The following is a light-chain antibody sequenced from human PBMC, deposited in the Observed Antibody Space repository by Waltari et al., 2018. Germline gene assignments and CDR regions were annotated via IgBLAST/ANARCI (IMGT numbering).Light chain of an antibody. Sequence: DIVMTQSPDSLAVSLGEMATINCKSSQSVLNSSNHKKYLAWYQQKPRQPPKLLIHRASIRESGVPDRFSGSGSGTDFTLTISSLQAEDVAVYYCQQYLSAPRTFGQGTVLEIK. CDR2: RAS. V-gene: IGKV4-1*01. J-gene: IGKJ2*02. CDR1: QSVLNSSNHKKY. CDR3: QQYLSAPRT.